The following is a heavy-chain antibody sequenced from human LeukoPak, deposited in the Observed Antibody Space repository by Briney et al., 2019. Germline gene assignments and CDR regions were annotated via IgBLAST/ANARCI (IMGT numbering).Heavy chain of an antibody. CDR1: GFTFDDYA. CDR3: AKGVISWIAAAGPYDSLDI. J-gene: IGHJ3*02. Sequence: SLRLSCAASGFTFDDYAMHWVRQAPGKGLEWVSGISWNSGSIGYADSVKGRFTISRDNAKNSLYLQMNSLRAEDMALYYCAKGVISWIAAAGPYDSLDIWGQGTMVTVSS. CDR2: ISWNSGSI. V-gene: IGHV3-9*03. D-gene: IGHD6-13*01.